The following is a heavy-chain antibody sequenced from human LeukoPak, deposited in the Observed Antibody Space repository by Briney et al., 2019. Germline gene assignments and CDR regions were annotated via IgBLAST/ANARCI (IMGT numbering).Heavy chain of an antibody. D-gene: IGHD3-3*01. CDR2: INQDGSEK. Sequence: GGSLRLSCAAPGFTFHNNWMSWVRQAPGKGLEWVANINQDGSEKNYVDSVKGRFTISRDNAKNSLSLQMNSLRAEDTAVYYCARRSPLEWLSEQYYFDYWGQGTLVTVSS. V-gene: IGHV3-7*03. CDR3: ARRSPLEWLSEQYYFDY. CDR1: GFTFHNNW. J-gene: IGHJ4*02.